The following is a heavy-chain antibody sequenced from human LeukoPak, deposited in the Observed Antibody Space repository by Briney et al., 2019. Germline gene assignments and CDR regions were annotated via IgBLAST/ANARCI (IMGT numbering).Heavy chain of an antibody. J-gene: IGHJ4*02. CDR1: GNYW. Sequence: PGGSLRLSCAASGNYWMHWVRQAPGKGLVWVSHINSDGSWTSYADSVKGRFTISKDNAKNTVYLQMNSLRAEDTAVYYCVGFHETYWGRGTLVTVSS. CDR3: VGFHETY. D-gene: IGHD3-10*01. CDR2: INSDGSWT. V-gene: IGHV3-74*01.